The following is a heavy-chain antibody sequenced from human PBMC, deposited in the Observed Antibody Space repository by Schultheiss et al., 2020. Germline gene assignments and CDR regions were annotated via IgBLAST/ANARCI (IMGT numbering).Heavy chain of an antibody. Sequence: SETLSLTCAVYGGSFSGYYWSWIRQPPGKGLEWIGYIYYSGSTYYNPSLKSRVTISVDTSKNQFSLKLSSVTAADTAVYYCARGRLQGYYMDVWGKGTTVTVSS. CDR3: ARGRLQGYYMDV. V-gene: IGHV4-34*01. J-gene: IGHJ6*03. CDR2: IYYSGST. D-gene: IGHD5-24*01. CDR1: GGSFSGYY.